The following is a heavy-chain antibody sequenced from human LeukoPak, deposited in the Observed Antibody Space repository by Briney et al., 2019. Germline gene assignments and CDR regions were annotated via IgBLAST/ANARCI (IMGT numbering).Heavy chain of an antibody. CDR3: VCGYASSWFDP. V-gene: IGHV4-39*01. CDR2: IYYSGTT. J-gene: IGHJ5*02. D-gene: IGHD3-22*01. Sequence: SETLSLTCTVSGGSISSSSYYWGWIRQPPGAGLEWIGSIYYSGTTYFNPSLRSRVTISVDTSKNQFSLNLSAVTAADTAVYYCVCGYASSWFDPWGQGTLVTVSS. CDR1: GGSISSSSYY.